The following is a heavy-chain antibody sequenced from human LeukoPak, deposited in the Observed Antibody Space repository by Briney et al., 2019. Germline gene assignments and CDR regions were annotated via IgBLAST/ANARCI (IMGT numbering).Heavy chain of an antibody. V-gene: IGHV1-2*02. CDR3: ARDSYGGNWSLGY. D-gene: IGHD4-23*01. J-gene: IGHJ4*02. Sequence: ASVKLSCKASGFTFTGYYIHWVRQAPGQGLEWMGWVNPNSGGTNYAQMFQGRVTMTRDTSINTAYMELGGLRSDDTAVYYCARDSYGGNWSLGYWGQGTPVTVSS. CDR1: GFTFTGYY. CDR2: VNPNSGGT.